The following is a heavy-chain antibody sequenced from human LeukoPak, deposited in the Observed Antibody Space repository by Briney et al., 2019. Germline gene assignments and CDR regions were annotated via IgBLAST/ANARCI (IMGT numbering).Heavy chain of an antibody. CDR2: ISGSGGST. J-gene: IGHJ4*02. Sequence: PGGSLRLSCAASGFTFSSYAMSWVRQAPGKGPEWVSAISGSGGSTYYADSVKGRFTISRDNSKNTLYLQMNSLRAEDTAVYYCANVFSPTVYYYDSSGYEYYFDYWGQGTLVTVSS. V-gene: IGHV3-23*01. CDR1: GFTFSSYA. D-gene: IGHD3-22*01. CDR3: ANVFSPTVYYYDSSGYEYYFDY.